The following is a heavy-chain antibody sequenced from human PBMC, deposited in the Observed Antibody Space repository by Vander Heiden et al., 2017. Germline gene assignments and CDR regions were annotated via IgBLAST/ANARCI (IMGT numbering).Heavy chain of an antibody. Sequence: QVQLVGYGGGVVEPGRYLRLACAAAGFTFSSYGMHWVRQAPGKGLEWVAVIWYDGSNKYYADPVKGRFTISRDNSKNTLYLQMNSLRAEDTAVYYCARDYNEGMDVWGQGTTVTVSS. V-gene: IGHV3-33*01. D-gene: IGHD3-10*01. CDR2: IWYDGSNK. CDR1: GFTFSSYG. CDR3: ARDYNEGMDV. J-gene: IGHJ6*02.